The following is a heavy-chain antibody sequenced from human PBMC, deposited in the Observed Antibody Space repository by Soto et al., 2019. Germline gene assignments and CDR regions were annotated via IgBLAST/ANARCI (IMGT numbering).Heavy chain of an antibody. V-gene: IGHV4-4*03. CDR2: IYHSGST. Sequence: TPETLSLTCAVSGGSIISSNWCSCVRQPPGKGLAWIGEIYHSGSTNYNPSLKSRVTISVDKSKNQFSLKLSSVTAADTAVYYCARVRVVVVPVPGPGGMDVWGQGTTVTVSS. CDR1: GGSIISSNW. J-gene: IGHJ6*02. D-gene: IGHD2-2*01. CDR3: ARVRVVVVPVPGPGGMDV.